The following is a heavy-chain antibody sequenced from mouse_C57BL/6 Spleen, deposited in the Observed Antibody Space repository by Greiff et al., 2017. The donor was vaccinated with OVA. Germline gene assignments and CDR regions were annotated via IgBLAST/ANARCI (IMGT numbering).Heavy chain of an antibody. CDR2: ISYDGSN. CDR1: GYSITSGYY. CDR3: ARGLTYYGSSPFAY. Sequence: EVQRVESGPGLVKPSQSLSLTCSVTGYSITSGYYWNWIRQFPGNKLEWMGYISYDGSNNYNPSLKNRISITRDTSKNQFFLKLNSVTTEDTATYYCARGLTYYGSSPFAYWGQGTLVTVSA. V-gene: IGHV3-6*01. J-gene: IGHJ3*01. D-gene: IGHD1-1*01.